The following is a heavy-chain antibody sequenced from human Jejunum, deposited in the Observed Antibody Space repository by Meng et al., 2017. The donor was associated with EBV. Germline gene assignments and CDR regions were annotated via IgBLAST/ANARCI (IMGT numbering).Heavy chain of an antibody. CDR2: ISSSNYI. V-gene: IGHV3-21*01. CDR3: ARDAKTVTQYSFDY. CDR1: GFTFSSYS. J-gene: IGHJ4*02. Sequence: EVQLVESGGXRVKPGGXLRLSCAASGFTFSSYSMNWVRQAPGKGLEWVSSISSSNYIYYPDSVKGRFTISRDNAKNSLYLQMNSLRAEDTAVYYCARDAKTVTQYSFDYWGQGTLVTVSS. D-gene: IGHD4-17*01.